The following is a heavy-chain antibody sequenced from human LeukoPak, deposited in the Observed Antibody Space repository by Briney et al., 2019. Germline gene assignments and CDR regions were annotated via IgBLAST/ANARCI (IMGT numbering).Heavy chain of an antibody. Sequence: GGSLRLSCAASGFTFSTYVMSWVRQPPGKGLEWVSTIDNRGSGTYYADSVKGRFTISRDNSKSTLYLQMDSLRAEDTAVYYCTRFGYCSSTRCYFDGFDPWGQGTLVTVSS. J-gene: IGHJ5*02. V-gene: IGHV3-23*05. D-gene: IGHD2-2*03. CDR3: TRFGYCSSTRCYFDGFDP. CDR2: IDNRGSGT. CDR1: GFTFSTYV.